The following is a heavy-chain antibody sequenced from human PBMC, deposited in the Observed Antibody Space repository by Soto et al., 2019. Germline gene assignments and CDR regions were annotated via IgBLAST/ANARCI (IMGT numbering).Heavy chain of an antibody. V-gene: IGHV1-2*02. CDR1: GYTFTGYY. J-gene: IGHJ5*02. CDR3: ARGATSSSWLLFDP. CDR2: INPNSGGT. Sequence: ASVKVSCKASGYTFTGYYMDWVRQAPGQGLEWMGWINPNSGGTNYAQKFQGRVTMTRDTSISTAYMELSRLRSDDTAVYYCARGATSSSWLLFDPWGQGTMGTVSS. D-gene: IGHD6-13*01.